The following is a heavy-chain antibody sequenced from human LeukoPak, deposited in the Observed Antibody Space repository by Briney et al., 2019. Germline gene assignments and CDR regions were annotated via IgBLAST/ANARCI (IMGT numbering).Heavy chain of an antibody. CDR2: IYYSGST. CDR3: ARFGPNAFDI. V-gene: IGHV4-59*01. D-gene: IGHD3-10*01. CDR1: GGSISSYY. J-gene: IGHJ3*02. Sequence: SETLSLTCTVSGGSISSYYWSWLRQPPGKGLEWIGYIYYSGSTNYNPSLKSRVTISVDTSKNQFSLKLSSVTAADTAVYYCARFGPNAFDIWGQGTMVTVSS.